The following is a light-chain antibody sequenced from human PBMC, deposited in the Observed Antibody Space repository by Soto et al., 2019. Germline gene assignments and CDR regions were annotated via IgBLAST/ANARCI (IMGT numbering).Light chain of an antibody. CDR1: QSVSSSY. J-gene: IGKJ5*01. V-gene: IGKV3D-20*02. CDR2: GAS. CDR3: QQRSNWPIT. Sequence: EIVLTQSPGTLSLSPVERATLSCRASQSVSSSYLAWYQQKPGQAPRIIIFGASGRATGIPDRFSGSGSGTDFTLTISRLEPEDFAVYYCQQRSNWPITFGQGTRLEIK.